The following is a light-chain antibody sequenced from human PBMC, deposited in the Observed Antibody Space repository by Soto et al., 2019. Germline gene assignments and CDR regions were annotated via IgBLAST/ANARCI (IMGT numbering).Light chain of an antibody. CDR1: SSNIENRY. CDR3: ATGDSGLNSVV. J-gene: IGLJ2*01. CDR2: DNN. V-gene: IGLV1-51*01. Sequence: QSVLTQPPSVSAAPGQKVIISCSGSSSNIENRYVSWYQQFPGTAPKLLIYDNNRRPSGIPDRFSGSKSGTSATLVISGLQTGDEADYSCATGDSGLNSVVFGEGTKVTVL.